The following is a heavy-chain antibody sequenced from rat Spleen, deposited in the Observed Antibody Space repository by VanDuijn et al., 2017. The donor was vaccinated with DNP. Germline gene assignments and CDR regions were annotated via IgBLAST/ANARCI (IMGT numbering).Heavy chain of an antibody. J-gene: IGHJ2*01. CDR3: ATDSLLVQRV. Sequence: EVQLVGSGGGLVQPGRSLKLSCAASGFTVSNYGMHWIRQAPTRGLEWVASISPSGDYTFYRDSVRGLFTISRDNAKSTLYLQMDSLRSEDTATYYCATDSLLVQRVWGQGVMVTVSS. D-gene: IGHD1-1*01. CDR2: ISPSGDYT. V-gene: IGHV5-19*01. CDR1: GFTVSNYG.